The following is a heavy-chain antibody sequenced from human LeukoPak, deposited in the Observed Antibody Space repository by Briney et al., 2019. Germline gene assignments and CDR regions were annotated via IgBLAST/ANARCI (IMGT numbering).Heavy chain of an antibody. CDR2: IYYSGST. V-gene: IGHV4-59*01. CDR1: AGSISPDY. D-gene: IGHD2-15*01. Sequence: SETLSLTCTVSAGSISPDYWSWIRQPPGKGLEWIGYIYYSGSTNYNPSLKSRVTISVDTSKNQFSLKLSSVTAADTAVYYCARVCRGSSGGSALDYWGQGTLVTVSS. J-gene: IGHJ4*02. CDR3: ARVCRGSSGGSALDY.